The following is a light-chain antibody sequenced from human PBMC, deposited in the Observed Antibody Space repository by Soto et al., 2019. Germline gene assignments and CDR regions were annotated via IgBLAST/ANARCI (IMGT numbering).Light chain of an antibody. J-gene: IGKJ1*01. CDR2: DTS. V-gene: IGKV3-15*01. Sequence: EIVMTQSPATLSLSPGERATHSCRAIQSFSSTLAWYQQKLGQAPRLLIFDTSSRATGIPARFSGSGSGTEFTLTISSLQSEDFAVYYCQQYNNWPRTFGQGTKV. CDR3: QQYNNWPRT. CDR1: QSFSST.